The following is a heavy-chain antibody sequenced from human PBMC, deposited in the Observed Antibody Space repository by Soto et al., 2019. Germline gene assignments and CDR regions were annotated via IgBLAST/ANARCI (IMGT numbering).Heavy chain of an antibody. J-gene: IGHJ6*02. V-gene: IGHV1-18*01. CDR2: ISVCNGNT. Sequence: QVQLVQSGAEVKKPGASVKVSCKASGYTFTRYGITWVRQARGQGREWMGWISVCNGNTKYAQKLQGRVTMTTDTSTSTAYMELRSLTSDDTAVYYCAREGDYPYYYYGMDVWGQGTTVTVSS. CDR1: GYTFTRYG. D-gene: IGHD4-17*01. CDR3: AREGDYPYYYYGMDV.